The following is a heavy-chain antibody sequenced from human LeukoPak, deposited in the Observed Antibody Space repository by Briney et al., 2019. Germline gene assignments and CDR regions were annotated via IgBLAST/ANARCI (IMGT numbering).Heavy chain of an antibody. V-gene: IGHV3-7*01. CDR1: GFTVSSNS. J-gene: IGHJ4*02. Sequence: GGSLRLSCTVSGFTVSSNSMSWVRQAPGKGLEWVASMKPDGSESWYVDSVKGRFTISRDNSKNSLYLQLTSLRAEDTALYYCARDRGRNSFDYWGQGTLVSVSS. D-gene: IGHD1-14*01. CDR2: MKPDGSES. CDR3: ARDRGRNSFDY.